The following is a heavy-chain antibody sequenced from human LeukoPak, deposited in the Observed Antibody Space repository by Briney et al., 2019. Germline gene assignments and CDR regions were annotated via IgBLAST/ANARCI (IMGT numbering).Heavy chain of an antibody. CDR1: GFNFSSYG. CDR3: GYGDYRAPNWFDP. Sequence: GGSLRLSCAASGFNFSSYGMHWVRQAPGKGLEWVAFIRYDGSNKYYADSVKGRFTISRDNSKNTLYLQMNSLRAEDTAVYYCGYGDYRAPNWFDPWGQGTLVTVSS. J-gene: IGHJ5*02. CDR2: IRYDGSNK. D-gene: IGHD4-17*01. V-gene: IGHV3-30*02.